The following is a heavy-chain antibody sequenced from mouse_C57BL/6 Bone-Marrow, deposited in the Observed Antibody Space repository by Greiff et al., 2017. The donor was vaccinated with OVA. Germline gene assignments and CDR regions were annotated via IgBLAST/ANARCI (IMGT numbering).Heavy chain of an antibody. V-gene: IGHV2-2*01. D-gene: IGHD2-14*01. Sequence: VQLQESGPGLVQPSQSLSITCTASGFSLTSYGVHWVRQTPGQGLEWLGVIWSGGSTDYYAAFISRLSISKDKSESQVFIKMSSLQADDTAVYYCAREEVRLDYWGQGTTLTVSS. CDR1: GFSLTSYG. CDR2: IWSGGST. CDR3: AREEVRLDY. J-gene: IGHJ2*01.